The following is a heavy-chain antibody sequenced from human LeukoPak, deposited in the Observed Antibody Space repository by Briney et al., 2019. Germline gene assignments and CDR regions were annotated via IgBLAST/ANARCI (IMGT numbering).Heavy chain of an antibody. CDR2: ISASGNT. Sequence: SETLSLTCTVSGGSIISGNYYWCWIRQPAGKGLEWLGRISASGNTNYNPSLKSRVTISVDASKNQFSLRLTSVTAADTAVYFCARGVTVFGGAPKGALDIWGRGTMVTVSS. CDR3: ARGVTVFGGAPKGALDI. D-gene: IGHD3-3*01. CDR1: GGSIISGNYY. V-gene: IGHV4-61*02. J-gene: IGHJ3*02.